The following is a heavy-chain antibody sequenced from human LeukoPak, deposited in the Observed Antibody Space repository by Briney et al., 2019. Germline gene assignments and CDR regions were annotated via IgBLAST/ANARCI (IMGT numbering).Heavy chain of an antibody. D-gene: IGHD3-16*01. V-gene: IGHV4-4*07. CDR3: ARGGKNSRVQFDY. Sequence: SETLSLTCSVSGDSISSYFWSWFRQPAGKGPEWIGRVSTSGSTDYNPSLKSRVTMSMDQSKNQSSLILNSMTAADTAVYYCARGGKNSRVQFDYWGQGTLVTVSA. CDR1: GDSISSYF. CDR2: VSTSGST. J-gene: IGHJ4*02.